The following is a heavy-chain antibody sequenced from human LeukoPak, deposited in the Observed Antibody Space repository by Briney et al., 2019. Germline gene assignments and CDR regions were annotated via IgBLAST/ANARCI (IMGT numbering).Heavy chain of an antibody. J-gene: IGHJ4*02. D-gene: IGHD2-21*02. CDR3: ARDSQAYCGGDCYSWYFDY. CDR1: GFTVSSNY. Sequence: GGSLRLSCAASGFTVSSNYMSWVRQAPGKGLEWVAVISYDGSNKYYADSVKGRFTISRDNSKNTLYLQMNSLRAEDTAVYYCARDSQAYCGGDCYSWYFDYWGQGTLVTVSS. V-gene: IGHV3-30-3*01. CDR2: ISYDGSNK.